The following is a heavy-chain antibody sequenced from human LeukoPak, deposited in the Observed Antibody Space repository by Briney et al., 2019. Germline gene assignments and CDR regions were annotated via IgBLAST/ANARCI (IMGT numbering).Heavy chain of an antibody. D-gene: IGHD2-15*01. CDR1: GGSISSGGYS. J-gene: IGHJ4*02. CDR3: ARRFRRYCSGGSCWKGDTSVDY. CDR2: IYHSGST. V-gene: IGHV4-30-2*01. Sequence: PSQTLSLTCAVSGGSISSGGYSWSWIRQPPGKGLEWIGYIYHSGSTYYNPSLKSRVTISVDRSKNQFSLKLSSVTAADTAVYYCARRFRRYCSGGSCWKGDTSVDYWGQGTLVTVSS.